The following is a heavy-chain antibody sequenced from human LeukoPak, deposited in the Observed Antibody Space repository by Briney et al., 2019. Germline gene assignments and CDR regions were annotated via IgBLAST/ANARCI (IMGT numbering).Heavy chain of an antibody. CDR3: VRQFAS. V-gene: IGHV3-49*03. Sequence: GGSLRLSCTASGFTFGDYAMSWFRQAPGKGLEWAGFIRSKAYGGTTEYAASVKGRFTISRDNGKSSLYLQMNSLRVEDTALYYCVRQFASWGQGTLVTVSS. J-gene: IGHJ4*02. CDR2: IRSKAYGGTT. CDR1: GFTFGDYA.